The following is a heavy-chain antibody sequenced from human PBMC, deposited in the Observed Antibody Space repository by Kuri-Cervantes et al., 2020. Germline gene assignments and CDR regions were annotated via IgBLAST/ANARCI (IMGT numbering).Heavy chain of an antibody. V-gene: IGHV2-5*02. D-gene: IGHD1-7*01. CDR1: GFSLKSSGVS. CDR2: IYWDDDK. Sequence: SGPTLVKPTQTLTLTCTFSGFSLKSSGVSVGWIRQSPGKALEWLSLIYWDDDKRYNPSLRSRLSITKDTSENQVVLTMINVDPVDTATYYCAHTIPLRSSTNWNFGSFDYWGQGTLVTVSS. CDR3: AHTIPLRSSTNWNFGSFDY. J-gene: IGHJ4*02.